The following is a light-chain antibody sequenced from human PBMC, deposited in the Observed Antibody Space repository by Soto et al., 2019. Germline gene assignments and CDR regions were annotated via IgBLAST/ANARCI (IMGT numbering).Light chain of an antibody. CDR2: GAS. Sequence: EIVMTQSPATLSVSPGERATLSCSASQSVSSNLAWYQQKPGQAPRLLIYGASTRATGIPARFSGSGSGTEFTLTVSSLQSEDFAVYYCQQYNNWPRRTFGQGTKLEIK. J-gene: IGKJ2*01. CDR3: QQYNNWPRRT. CDR1: QSVSSN. V-gene: IGKV3-15*01.